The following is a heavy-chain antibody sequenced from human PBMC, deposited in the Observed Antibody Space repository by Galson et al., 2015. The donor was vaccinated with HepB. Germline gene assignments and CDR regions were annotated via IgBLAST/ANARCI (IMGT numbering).Heavy chain of an antibody. V-gene: IGHV3-15*01. Sequence: SLRLSCAASGFTFSNAWMSWVRQTPGKGLEWVGRIKSKSAGGTTEYAAPVKARFTISRDDSKNTVFLQMSSLKVEDTAIYYCITDGLVVGATADNWGQGTLVTVSS. CDR1: GFTFSNAW. D-gene: IGHD1-26*01. CDR2: IKSKSAGGTT. CDR3: ITDGLVVGATADN. J-gene: IGHJ4*02.